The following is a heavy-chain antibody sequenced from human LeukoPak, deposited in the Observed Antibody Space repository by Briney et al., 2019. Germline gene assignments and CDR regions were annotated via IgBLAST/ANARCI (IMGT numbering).Heavy chain of an antibody. V-gene: IGHV4-59*01. D-gene: IGHD6-19*01. CDR3: ARAKEGVAGFFDF. Sequence: SETLSLTCTVFGGSISSYYWSWIRQPPGKGREGSGYSSCSRSTIYNPSLKSRVTISVGTSKTHLSLKLTSVTAADTAVYYCARAKEGVAGFFDFWGRGTLVTVSS. J-gene: IGHJ4*02. CDR2: SSCSRST. CDR1: GGSISSYY.